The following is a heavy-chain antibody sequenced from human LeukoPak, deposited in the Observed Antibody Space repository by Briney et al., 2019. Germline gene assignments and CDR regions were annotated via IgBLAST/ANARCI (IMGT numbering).Heavy chain of an antibody. Sequence: GGSLRLSCAASGFAFSSYAMSWVRQAPGKGLEWVSAISGSGGSTYYADSVKGRFTISRDNAKNSLYLQMNSLRAEDTAVYYCARVGPTTGDYWGQGTLVTVSS. D-gene: IGHD4-17*01. CDR3: ARVGPTTGDY. J-gene: IGHJ4*02. CDR2: ISGSGGST. V-gene: IGHV3-23*01. CDR1: GFAFSSYA.